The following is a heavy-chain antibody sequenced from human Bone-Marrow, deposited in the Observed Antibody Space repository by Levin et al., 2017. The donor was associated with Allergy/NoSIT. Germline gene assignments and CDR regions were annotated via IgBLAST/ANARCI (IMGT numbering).Heavy chain of an antibody. D-gene: IGHD6-19*01. J-gene: IGHJ3*02. Sequence: GESLKISCAASGFTFSSYWMSWVRQAPGKGLEWVANIKQDGSEKYYVDSVKGRFTISRDNAKNSLYLQMNSLRAEDTAVYYCASNRPLLHSSGWDGLRDAFDIWGQGTMVTVSS. CDR1: GFTFSSYW. CDR3: ASNRPLLHSSGWDGLRDAFDI. CDR2: IKQDGSEK. V-gene: IGHV3-7*01.